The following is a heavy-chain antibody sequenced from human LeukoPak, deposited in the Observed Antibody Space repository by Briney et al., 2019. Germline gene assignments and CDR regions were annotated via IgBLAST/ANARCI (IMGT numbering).Heavy chain of an antibody. J-gene: IGHJ4*02. CDR1: GYTFTSYG. CDR2: INPSGGST. D-gene: IGHD2-2*03. Sequence: ASVKVSCKASGYTFTSYGISLVRQAPGQGLEWMGIINPSGGSTSYAQKFQGRVTMTRDTSTSTVYMELSSLRSEDTAVYYCARFLGYCSCTSCHYYFDYWGQGTLVTVSS. CDR3: ARFLGYCSCTSCHYYFDY. V-gene: IGHV1-46*03.